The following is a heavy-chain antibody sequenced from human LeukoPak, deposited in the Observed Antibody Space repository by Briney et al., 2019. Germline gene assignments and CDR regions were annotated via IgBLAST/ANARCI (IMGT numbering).Heavy chain of an antibody. Sequence: GAPVKVSCKASGYTFTGYYMHWVRQAPGQGLEWMGWINPNSGGTNYAQKFQGRVTMTRDTSISTAYMELSRLRSDDTAVYYCASLNGDSYWYFDLWGRGTLVTVSS. D-gene: IGHD4-17*01. J-gene: IGHJ2*01. V-gene: IGHV1-2*02. CDR3: ASLNGDSYWYFDL. CDR1: GYTFTGYY. CDR2: INPNSGGT.